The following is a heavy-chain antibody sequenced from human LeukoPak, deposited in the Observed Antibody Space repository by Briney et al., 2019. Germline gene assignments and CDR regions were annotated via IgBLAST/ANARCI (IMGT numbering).Heavy chain of an antibody. J-gene: IGHJ4*02. CDR1: GFTFSSYA. CDR3: AKDRTAAGAAYDY. CDR2: ISGSGGST. D-gene: IGHD6-13*01. Sequence: GGSLRLSCAASGFTFSSYAMSWVRQAPGKGLEWVSAISGSGGSTYYADSVKGRFTISRDNAKNSLYLQMNSLRPEDTAFYYCAKDRTAAGAAYDYWGQGTLVTVSS. V-gene: IGHV3-23*01.